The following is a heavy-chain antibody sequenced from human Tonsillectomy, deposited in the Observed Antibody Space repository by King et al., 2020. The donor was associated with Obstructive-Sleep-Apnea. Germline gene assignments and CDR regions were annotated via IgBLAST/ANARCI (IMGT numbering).Heavy chain of an antibody. J-gene: IGHJ1*01. Sequence: EVQLVESGGGLVKPGGSLRLSCAASGFTFTTAWMNWVRQAPGKGLEGIGRVKSKTEGGTTDYAAPVKGRFTISRHDSKNTAYLQMNSLTTEDTAVYFCTTQITDVVMPEYFQHWGQGTLVTVSP. V-gene: IGHV3-15*01. CDR3: TTQITDVVMPEYFQH. CDR2: VKSKTEGGTT. D-gene: IGHD1-14*01. CDR1: GFTFTTAW.